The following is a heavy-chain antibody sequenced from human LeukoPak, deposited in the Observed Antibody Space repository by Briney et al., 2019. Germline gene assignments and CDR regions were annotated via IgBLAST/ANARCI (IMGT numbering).Heavy chain of an antibody. J-gene: IGHJ5*02. CDR1: GFTFSSYS. CDR3: ARGPVVVGTLGGFDP. V-gene: IGHV3-21*01. Sequence: AGGSLRLSCAASGFTFSSYSMNWVRQAPGKGLEWVSSISSSSSYIYYADPVKGRFTISRDNAKNSLYLQMNSLRAEDTAVYYCARGPVVVGTLGGFDPWGQGTLVTVSS. D-gene: IGHD1-26*01. CDR2: ISSSSSYI.